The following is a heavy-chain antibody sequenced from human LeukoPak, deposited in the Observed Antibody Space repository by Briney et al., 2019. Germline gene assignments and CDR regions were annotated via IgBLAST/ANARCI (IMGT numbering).Heavy chain of an antibody. V-gene: IGHV3-74*01. CDR1: GFTFSSYW. CDR2: INSDGSTT. D-gene: IGHD5-12*01. J-gene: IGHJ4*02. CDR3: TAAPMSGYTYTLGY. Sequence: GGSLRLSCAASGFTFSSYWMHWVRQDPGKGLVWVSRINSDGSTTNYADSVKGRFTISRDNAKNTLYLQMSSLRAEDTAVYYCTAAPMSGYTYTLGYWGQGTLVTVSS.